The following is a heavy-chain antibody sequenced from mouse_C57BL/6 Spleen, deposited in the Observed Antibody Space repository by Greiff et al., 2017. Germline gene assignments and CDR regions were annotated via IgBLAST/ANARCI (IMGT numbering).Heavy chain of an antibody. J-gene: IGHJ3*01. CDR3: ARSHHYYGSSYLFAY. CDR1: GYTFTDYY. Sequence: EVQLQQSGPELVKPGASVQISCKASGYTFTDYYMNWVKQSHGKSLEWIGDINPNNGGTSYNQKFKGKATLTVDKSSSTAYMELRSLTSEDSAVYYCARSHHYYGSSYLFAYGGQGTLVTVSA. CDR2: INPNNGGT. V-gene: IGHV1-26*01. D-gene: IGHD1-1*01.